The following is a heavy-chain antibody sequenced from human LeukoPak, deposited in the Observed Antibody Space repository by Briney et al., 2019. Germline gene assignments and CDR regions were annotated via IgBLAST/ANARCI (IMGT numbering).Heavy chain of an antibody. CDR3: ARGLRGSYYFDF. D-gene: IGHD1-26*01. CDR1: GGSINNYY. CDR2: IYSSGST. J-gene: IGHJ4*02. Sequence: SETLSLTCTVSGGSINNYYWSWIRQPPGKGLEWIGYIYSSGSTNYNPSLKSRVTISVDTSKNQFSLKLSSVTAADTAVYYCARGLRGSYYFDFWGQGTLVTVSS. V-gene: IGHV4-59*12.